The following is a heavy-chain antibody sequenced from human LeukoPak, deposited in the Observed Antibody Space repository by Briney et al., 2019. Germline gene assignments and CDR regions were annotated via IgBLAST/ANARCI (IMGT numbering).Heavy chain of an antibody. CDR1: GFTFSAHS. CDR2: ISYDGSNK. D-gene: IGHD5-12*01. CDR3: AKDVMVATGGGY. Sequence: GRSLRLSCAASGFTFSAHSVHWVRQAPGKGLEWVAVISYDGSNKYYADSVKGRFTISRDNSKNTLYLQMNSLRAEDTAVYYCAKDVMVATGGGYWGQGTLVTVSS. V-gene: IGHV3-30*04. J-gene: IGHJ4*02.